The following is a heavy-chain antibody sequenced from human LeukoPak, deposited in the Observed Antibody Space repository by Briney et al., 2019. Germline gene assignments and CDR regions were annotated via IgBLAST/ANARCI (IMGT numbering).Heavy chain of an antibody. V-gene: IGHV3-30*18. CDR1: GFTFSCYG. CDR2: ISYDGSNK. D-gene: IGHD3-3*01. Sequence: PGRSLRLSCAASGFTFSCYGMHWVRQAPGKGLEWVAVISYDGSNKYYADSVKGRFTISRDNSKNTLYLQMNSLRAEDTAVYYCAKDGDFWSGFAPGFDPWGQGTLVTVSS. CDR3: AKDGDFWSGFAPGFDP. J-gene: IGHJ5*02.